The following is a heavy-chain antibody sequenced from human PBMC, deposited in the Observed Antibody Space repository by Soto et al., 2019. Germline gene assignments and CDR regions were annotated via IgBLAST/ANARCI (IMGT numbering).Heavy chain of an antibody. Sequence: QVQLVQSGAEVKKPGASVKVSRKASGYTFTGYYMHWVRQAPGQGLERMGWINPNSGGTNYAQKFQGWVTMHRDTSISTAYRELSRLRSDDTAVYYCARTRYCSSTSGRNGRYGMDVWGQGTTVTVSS. CDR1: GYTFTGYY. CDR2: INPNSGGT. D-gene: IGHD2-2*01. V-gene: IGHV1-2*04. J-gene: IGHJ6*02. CDR3: ARTRYCSSTSGRNGRYGMDV.